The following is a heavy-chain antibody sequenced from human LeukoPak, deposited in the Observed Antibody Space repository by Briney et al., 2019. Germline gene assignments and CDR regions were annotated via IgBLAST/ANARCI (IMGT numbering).Heavy chain of an antibody. CDR2: ISYDGSNK. V-gene: IGHV3-30*04. J-gene: IGHJ5*02. D-gene: IGHD3-16*01. CDR3: ARHYGP. Sequence: GGSLRLSCAASGFTFSSYAMHWVRQAPGKGLEWVAVISYDGSNKYYADSVKGRFTISRDNSKNTLYLQMNSLRAEDTAVYYCARHYGPWGQGTLVTVSS. CDR1: GFTFSSYA.